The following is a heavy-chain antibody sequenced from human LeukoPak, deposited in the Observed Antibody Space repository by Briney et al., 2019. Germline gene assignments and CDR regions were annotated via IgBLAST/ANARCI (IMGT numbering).Heavy chain of an antibody. J-gene: IGHJ6*03. CDR2: IDYSGST. V-gene: IGHV4-61*05. CDR1: GVSISSSNSY. CDR3: ARGRAFSSGWDFVVGYYYYMDV. D-gene: IGHD6-19*01. Sequence: SETLSLTCTVSGVSISSSNSYWGWIRQPPGKGLEWIGYIDYSGSTNYNPSLKSRVTMSVDTSKNQFSLNLSSVTAADTAVYYCARGRAFSSGWDFVVGYYYYMDVWGKGTTVTVSS.